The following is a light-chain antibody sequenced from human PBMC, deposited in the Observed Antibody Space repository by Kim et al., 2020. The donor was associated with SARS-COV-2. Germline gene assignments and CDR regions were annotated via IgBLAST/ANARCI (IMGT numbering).Light chain of an antibody. CDR3: AAWDDSLYGVV. CDR1: SSNIGSNT. J-gene: IGLJ3*02. V-gene: IGLV1-44*01. CDR2: SNN. Sequence: QSVLTQPPSASGTPGQRVTISCSGSSSNIGSNTVNWYQQLPGTAPKLLIYSNNQRPSGFPDRFSGSKSGTSASLAISGLQSEDEADYYCAAWDDSLYGVVFGGGTQLTVL.